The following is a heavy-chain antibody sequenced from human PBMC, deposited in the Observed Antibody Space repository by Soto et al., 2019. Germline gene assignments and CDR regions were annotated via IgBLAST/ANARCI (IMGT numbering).Heavy chain of an antibody. CDR2: ISWNSGSI. Sequence: GGSLRLSCAASGFTFSSYAMSWVRQAPGKGLEWVSGISWNSGSIGYADSVKARFTISRDNAKNSLYLQMNSLRAEDTALYYCAKDISGRGSFYYYYGVDVWGQGTTVTVSS. CDR3: AKDISGRGSFYYYYGVDV. J-gene: IGHJ6*02. CDR1: GFTFSSYA. V-gene: IGHV3-9*01. D-gene: IGHD1-26*01.